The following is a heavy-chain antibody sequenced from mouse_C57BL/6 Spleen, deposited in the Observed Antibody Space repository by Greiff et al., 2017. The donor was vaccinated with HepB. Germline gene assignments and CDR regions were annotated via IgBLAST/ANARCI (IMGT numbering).Heavy chain of an antibody. CDR1: GYTFTDYY. D-gene: IGHD2-3*01. CDR3: ARDDGYLYYYAMDY. V-gene: IGHV1-19*01. Sequence: EVKLMESGPVLVKPGASVKMSCKASGYTFTDYYMNWVKQSHGKSLEWIGVINPYNGGTSYNQKFKGKATLTVDKSSSTAYMELNSLTSEDSAVYYCARDDGYLYYYAMDYWGQGTSVTVSS. CDR2: INPYNGGT. J-gene: IGHJ4*01.